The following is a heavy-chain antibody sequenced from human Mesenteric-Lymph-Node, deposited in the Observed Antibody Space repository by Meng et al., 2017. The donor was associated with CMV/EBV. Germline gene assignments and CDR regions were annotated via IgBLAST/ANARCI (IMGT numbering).Heavy chain of an antibody. CDR2: ISYDGSNK. Sequence: GESLKISCAASGFTFSSYAMHWVRQAPGKGLEWVAIISYDGSNKYYADSVKGRFTISRDNSKNTLYLQMNSLRPEDTAVYYCARVSGSRFWLNDAFDIWGQGTMVTVSS. D-gene: IGHD3-3*01. V-gene: IGHV3-30-3*01. CDR1: GFTFSSYA. J-gene: IGHJ3*02. CDR3: ARVSGSRFWLNDAFDI.